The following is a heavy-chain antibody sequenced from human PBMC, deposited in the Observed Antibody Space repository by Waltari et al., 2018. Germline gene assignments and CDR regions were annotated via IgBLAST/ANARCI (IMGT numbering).Heavy chain of an antibody. D-gene: IGHD1-26*01. J-gene: IGHJ3*02. Sequence: VQLVESGGGLVQPGGSLRLSCGAFGVTFSRCWRSWVRQAQGKGLEWVANINQDGSDKYYVDSVKGRFTISRDNAKDSLYLQMNGLRAEDTAIYYCARDFEYTGSYGAFDMWGQGTMVTVSS. CDR2: INQDGSDK. CDR3: ARDFEYTGSYGAFDM. CDR1: GVTFSRCW. V-gene: IGHV3-7*01.